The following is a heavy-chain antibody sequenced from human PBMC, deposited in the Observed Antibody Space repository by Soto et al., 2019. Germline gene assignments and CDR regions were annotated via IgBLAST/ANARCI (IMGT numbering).Heavy chain of an antibody. CDR2: IIPIFGTA. V-gene: IGHV1-69*13. CDR3: ARDVAADAHYYYYGMDV. J-gene: IGHJ6*02. Sequence: SVKVSCKASGGTFSSYAISWVRQAPGQGLEWMGGIIPIFGTANYAQKFQGRVTITADESTSTAYMELSSLRSEDTAVYYCARDVAADAHYYYYGMDVWGQGTTVTVYS. CDR1: GGTFSSYA. D-gene: IGHD6-13*01.